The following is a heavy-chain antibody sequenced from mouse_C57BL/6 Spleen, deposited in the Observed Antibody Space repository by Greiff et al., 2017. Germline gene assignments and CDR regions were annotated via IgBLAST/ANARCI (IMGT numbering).Heavy chain of an antibody. Sequence: QVQLQQPGAELVKPGASVKLSCKASGYTFTSYWMQWVKQRPGQGLEWIGEIDPSDSYTNYNQKFKGKATLTVDTSSSTAYIQLSSLTSEDSAVYYCARNWRDYWGQGTTLTVSS. V-gene: IGHV1-50*01. CDR3: ARNWRDY. D-gene: IGHD4-1*01. CDR1: GYTFTSYW. J-gene: IGHJ2*01. CDR2: IDPSDSYT.